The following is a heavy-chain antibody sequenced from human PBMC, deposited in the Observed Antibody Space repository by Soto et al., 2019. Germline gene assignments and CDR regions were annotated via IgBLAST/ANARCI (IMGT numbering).Heavy chain of an antibody. V-gene: IGHV4-4*07. CDR1: GGSISSYY. CDR3: ARDDSSGWHYGMDV. J-gene: IGHJ6*02. CDR2: IYTSGST. D-gene: IGHD6-19*01. Sequence: SETLSLTCTVSGGSISSYYWSWIRQPAGKGLEWIGRIYTSGSTNYNPSLKSRVTMSVDTSKNQFSLKLSSVTAADTAVYYCARDDSSGWHYGMDVWGQGTTVTVSS.